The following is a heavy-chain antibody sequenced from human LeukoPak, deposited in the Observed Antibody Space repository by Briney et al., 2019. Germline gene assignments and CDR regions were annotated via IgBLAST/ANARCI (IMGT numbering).Heavy chain of an antibody. Sequence: VASVKVSCKASGYTFTSYAMHWVRQAPGQRLEWMGWINAGNGNTKYSQKFQGRVTITRDTSASTAYMELSSLRSEDTAVYSCARGVATNRYHFDYWGQGTPVTVSS. J-gene: IGHJ4*02. CDR2: INAGNGNT. CDR1: GYTFTSYA. V-gene: IGHV1-3*01. CDR3: ARGVATNRYHFDY. D-gene: IGHD5-12*01.